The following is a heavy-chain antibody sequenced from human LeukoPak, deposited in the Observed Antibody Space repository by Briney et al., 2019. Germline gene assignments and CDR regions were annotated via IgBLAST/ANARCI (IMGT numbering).Heavy chain of an antibody. CDR1: GYTFTSYD. CDR2: MNPNSGNT. CDR3: ATVSTFSGYDDY. D-gene: IGHD2-2*03. Sequence: GASVKVSCKASGYTFTSYDINWVRQATGQGLEWMGWMNPNSGNTGYAQKFQGRVTITRNTSISTAYMELSSLRSEDTAVYYCATVSTFSGYDDYWGQGTLVTVSS. J-gene: IGHJ4*02. V-gene: IGHV1-8*03.